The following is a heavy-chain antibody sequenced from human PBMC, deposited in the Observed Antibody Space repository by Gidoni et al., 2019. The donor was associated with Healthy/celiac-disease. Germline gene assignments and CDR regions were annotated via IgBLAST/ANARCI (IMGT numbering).Heavy chain of an antibody. V-gene: IGHV1-8*01. CDR2: MNPNSGNT. D-gene: IGHD6-19*01. CDR3: ARGKYSSGWSFDY. Sequence: QVQLVQSGAEVKKPGASVKVSCKPSGYTFTTYDINWVRQATREGLEWMGWMNPNSGNTGYAQKFQGRVTMTRNTAISTAYRELSSLRSEDTAVYYCARGKYSSGWSFDYWGQGTLVTVSS. CDR1: GYTFTTYD. J-gene: IGHJ4*02.